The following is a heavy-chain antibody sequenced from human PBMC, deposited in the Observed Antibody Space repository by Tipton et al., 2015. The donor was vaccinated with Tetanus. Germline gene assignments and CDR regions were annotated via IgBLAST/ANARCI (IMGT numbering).Heavy chain of an antibody. Sequence: GLVKPSETLSLTCTVSGGSISNYYWSWIRQPPGKGLEWIGYIYYSGSTNYNPSLKSRVTISLDTTKKQVSLKLSSVTAADTAVYYWARGDYYGSGTYDVWGQGTTVTVPS. V-gene: IGHV4-59*12. J-gene: IGHJ6*02. CDR2: IYYSGST. CDR3: ARGDYYGSGTYDV. CDR1: GGSISNYY. D-gene: IGHD3-10*01.